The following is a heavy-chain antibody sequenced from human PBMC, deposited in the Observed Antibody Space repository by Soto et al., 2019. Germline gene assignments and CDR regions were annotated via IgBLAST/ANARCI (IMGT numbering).Heavy chain of an antibody. CDR1: GYSFTIYW. D-gene: IGHD2-2*01. V-gene: IGHV5-10-1*01. CDR3: ATXVVPAAKAKDGSVAFDI. J-gene: IGHJ3*02. CDR2: IDPSDSYT. Sequence: PGESLKISCKGSGYSFTIYWISWVRQMPGKGLEWMGRIDPSDSYTNYSPSFQGHVTISADKSISTAYLQWSSLKASDTAMYYCATXVVPAAKAKDGSVAFDIWGQGTMVTVSS.